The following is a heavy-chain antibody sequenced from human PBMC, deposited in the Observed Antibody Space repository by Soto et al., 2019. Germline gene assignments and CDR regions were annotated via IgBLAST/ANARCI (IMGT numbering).Heavy chain of an antibody. CDR2: IYHSGST. Sequence: KPSETLSLTCAVSSGSISSSNWWSWVRQPPGKGLEWIGEIYHSGSTNYNPSLKSRVTISVDKSKNQFSLKLSSVTAADTAVYYCASGLGENWNLARHYYYYMDVWGKGTTVTVSS. J-gene: IGHJ6*03. D-gene: IGHD1-1*01. CDR3: ASGLGENWNLARHYYYYMDV. CDR1: SGSISSSNW. V-gene: IGHV4-4*02.